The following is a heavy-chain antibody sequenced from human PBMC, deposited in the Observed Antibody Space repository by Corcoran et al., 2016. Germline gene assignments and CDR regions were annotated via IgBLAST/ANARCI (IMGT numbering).Heavy chain of an antibody. CDR3: ARDGVNVRGGYFLDYYYDGMDV. Sequence: QLQLQESGPGLVKPSETLSLTCTVSGGSISSSSYSWGWIRQPPGKGLEWIGSIYYSGSTYYNPSLKSRVTIPVDTSKNQFSLKRSSVTAADTAVYDCARDGVNVRGGYFLDYYYDGMDVWGQGTTVTVSS. V-gene: IGHV4-39*07. D-gene: IGHD6-19*01. CDR1: GGSISSSSYS. CDR2: IYYSGST. J-gene: IGHJ6*02.